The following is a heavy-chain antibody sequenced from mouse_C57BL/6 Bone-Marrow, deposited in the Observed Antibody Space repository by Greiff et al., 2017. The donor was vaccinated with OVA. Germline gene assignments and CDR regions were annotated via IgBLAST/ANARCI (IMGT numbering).Heavy chain of an antibody. CDR2: IRLKSDNYAT. J-gene: IGHJ4*01. CDR1: GFTFSNYW. Sequence: EVKLMESGGGLVQPGGSMKLSCVASGFTFSNYWMNWVRQSPEKGLEWVAQIRLKSDNYATHYAESVKGRFTISRDDSKSSVYLQMNNLRAEDTGIYYCTVGLENYYAMDYWGQGTSVTVSS. CDR3: TVGLENYYAMDY. V-gene: IGHV6-3*01. D-gene: IGHD2-4*01.